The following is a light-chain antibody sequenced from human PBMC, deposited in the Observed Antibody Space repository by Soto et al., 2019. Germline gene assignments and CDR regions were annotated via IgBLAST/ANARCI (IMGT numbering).Light chain of an antibody. V-gene: IGLV1-40*01. Sequence: QSVLTQPPSVSGAPGQRVSISCTRTSSNIGEGYDVHWYQQFPGAAPKLLIYGGNNRPSGIPDRFSASKSDTSASLTITGLQAEDEADYYCQSYDSSLRGRFVFGSGTKLTVL. CDR2: GGN. CDR3: QSYDSSLRGRFV. J-gene: IGLJ1*01. CDR1: SSNIGEGYD.